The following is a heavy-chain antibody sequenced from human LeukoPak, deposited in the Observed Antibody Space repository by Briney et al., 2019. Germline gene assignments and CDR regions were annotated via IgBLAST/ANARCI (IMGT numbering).Heavy chain of an antibody. V-gene: IGHV3-13*04. CDR1: GFTFSSYD. D-gene: IGHD3-9*01. CDR2: IGFAGDT. CDR3: ARGNILAGYEY. Sequence: SLRLSCAVSGFTFSSYDTHWVRQATGKGLEWVSAIGFAGDTYYAGSVKGRFTISRENAKKSLYLQMNSLRAGDTAVYYCARGNILAGYEYWGQGTLVTVSS. J-gene: IGHJ4*02.